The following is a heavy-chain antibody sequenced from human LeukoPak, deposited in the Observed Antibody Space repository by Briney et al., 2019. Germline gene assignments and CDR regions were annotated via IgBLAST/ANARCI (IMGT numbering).Heavy chain of an antibody. V-gene: IGHV6-1*01. CDR3: ARDRPGMGYYLDY. J-gene: IGHJ4*02. CDR2: TYYRSKWYN. D-gene: IGHD3-10*01. CDR1: GDSVSSNSAG. Sequence: SQTLSLTCAVSGDSVSSNSAGWNWLRQSPSRDLEWLGRTYYRSKWYNDYAVSVKSRITINPDTSKNQFSLQLNSVTPEDTAVYYCARDRPGMGYYLDYWGQGTLVTVSS.